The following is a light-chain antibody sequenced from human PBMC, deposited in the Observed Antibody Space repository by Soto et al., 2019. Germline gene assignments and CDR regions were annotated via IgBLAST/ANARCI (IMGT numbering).Light chain of an antibody. J-gene: IGLJ2*01. CDR3: SSYTSSSTVV. V-gene: IGLV2-14*01. CDR1: SSDVGGYNY. CDR2: EVS. Sequence: SALTQPASVSGSPGQSITISCTGTSSDVGGYNYVPWYQQHPGKAPKLMIYEVSNRPSGVSNRFSGSKSGNTASLTISGLQAEDEADYYCSSYTSSSTVVFGGGTNLTVL.